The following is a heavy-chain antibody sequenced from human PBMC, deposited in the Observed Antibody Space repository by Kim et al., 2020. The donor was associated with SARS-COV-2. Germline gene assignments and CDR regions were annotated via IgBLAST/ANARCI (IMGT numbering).Heavy chain of an antibody. Sequence: SETLSLTCTVSGGSISSSSYYWGWIRQPPGKGLEWIGSIYYSGSTYYNPSLKSRVTISVDTSKNQFSLKLSSVTAADTAVYYCARQSGAYQLPCFDYWGQGTLVTVSS. J-gene: IGHJ4*02. D-gene: IGHD2-2*01. CDR1: GGSISSSSYY. V-gene: IGHV4-39*01. CDR2: IYYSGST. CDR3: ARQSGAYQLPCFDY.